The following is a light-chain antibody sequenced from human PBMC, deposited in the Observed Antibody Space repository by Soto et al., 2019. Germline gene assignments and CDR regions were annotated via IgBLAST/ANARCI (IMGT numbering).Light chain of an antibody. CDR3: SLYTISRV. Sequence: QSALTQPASVSGSPGQSITISCTGTSSDVGSYNLVSWYQQHPGKAPKLMIYEVSERPSGVSNRFSGSKSGNTASLTISGLQAEDEADYYCSLYTISRVFGGGTKLTVL. V-gene: IGLV2-14*02. CDR2: EVS. CDR1: SSDVGSYNL. J-gene: IGLJ3*02.